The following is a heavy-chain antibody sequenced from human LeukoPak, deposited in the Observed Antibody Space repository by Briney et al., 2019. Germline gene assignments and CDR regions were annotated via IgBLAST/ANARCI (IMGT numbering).Heavy chain of an antibody. CDR3: ARTRRITMVRGVIRNWFDP. Sequence: ASVKVSCKASGYTFTSYGISWVRQAPGQGLEWMGWISACNGNTNYAQKPQGRVTMTTDTSTSTAYMELRSLRSDDTAVYYCARTRRITMVRGVIRNWFDPWGQGTLVTVSS. J-gene: IGHJ5*02. CDR2: ISACNGNT. D-gene: IGHD3-10*01. V-gene: IGHV1-18*01. CDR1: GYTFTSYG.